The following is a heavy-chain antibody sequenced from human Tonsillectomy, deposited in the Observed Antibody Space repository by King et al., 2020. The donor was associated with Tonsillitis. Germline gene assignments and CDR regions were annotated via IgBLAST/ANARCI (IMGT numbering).Heavy chain of an antibody. CDR1: GFTFSTYA. D-gene: IGHD3-3*01. CDR2: MSGAGART. Sequence: VQLVESGGGLVQPGGSLRLSCAASGFTFSTYAMTWVRQAPGRGLEWVSVMSGAGARTSQADSVKCRFTISRDNSKNTLYLQMNSLRAEDTAVYYCAKCPYDFWSGGLYYAMDVWGQGTTVTVSS. CDR3: AKCPYDFWSGGLYYAMDV. J-gene: IGHJ6*02. V-gene: IGHV3-23*04.